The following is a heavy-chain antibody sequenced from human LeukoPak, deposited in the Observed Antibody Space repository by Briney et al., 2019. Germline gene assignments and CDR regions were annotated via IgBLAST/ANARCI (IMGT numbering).Heavy chain of an antibody. J-gene: IGHJ4*02. V-gene: IGHV3-30*04. CDR2: ISSDGRYK. CDR3: ARVIVATILS. Sequence: GRSLRLSCAASGFGFSSYGIHWVRQAPGKGLEWVAVISSDGRYKHYGDSVKGRFTISRDNAKNSLYLQMNSLRAEDTAAYYCARVIVATILSWGQGTLVTVSS. D-gene: IGHD5-12*01. CDR1: GFGFSSYG.